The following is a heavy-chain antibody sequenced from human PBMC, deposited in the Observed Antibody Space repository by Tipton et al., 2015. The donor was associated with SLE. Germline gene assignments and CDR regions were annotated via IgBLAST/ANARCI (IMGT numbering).Heavy chain of an antibody. CDR1: GGSITSYY. Sequence: TLSLTCTVSGGSITSYYWSWIRQPPGKGLEWIGYVYHSGSTNYNPSLKSRVTISVDTSKNQFSLKLSSVTAADTAVYYCARVVGATRGYYYYYMDVWGKGTTVTVSS. V-gene: IGHV4-59*01. CDR3: ARVVGATRGYYYYYMDV. CDR2: VYHSGST. D-gene: IGHD1-26*01. J-gene: IGHJ6*03.